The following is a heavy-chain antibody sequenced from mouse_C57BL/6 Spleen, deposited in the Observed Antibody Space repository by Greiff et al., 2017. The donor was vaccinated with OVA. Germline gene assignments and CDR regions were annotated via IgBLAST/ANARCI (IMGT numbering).Heavy chain of an antibody. V-gene: IGHV1-80*01. CDR3: ARGGGSSFDY. D-gene: IGHD1-1*01. CDR1: GYAFSSYW. CDR2: IYPGDGDT. Sequence: VKLMESGAELVKPGASVKISCKASGYAFSSYWMNWVKQRPGKGLEWIGQIYPGDGDTNYNGKFKGKATLTADKSSSTAYMQLSSLTSEDSAVYFCARGGGSSFDYWGQGTTLTVSS. J-gene: IGHJ2*01.